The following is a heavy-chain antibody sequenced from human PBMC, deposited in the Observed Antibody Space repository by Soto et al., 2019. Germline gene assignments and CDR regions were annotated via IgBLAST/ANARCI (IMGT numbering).Heavy chain of an antibody. CDR3: AGPRAGQTLVGFAH. V-gene: IGHV4-39*01. CDR2: SSHGGST. Sequence: QLQLQESGPGLVRPSETLSLTCTVSGDSITSNNFYWVWIRQAPGLGLEWIVSSSHGGSTYYNPSLKSRVTVYADTSKNQYSLRLSSVTAADTAVYFCAGPRAGQTLVGFAHWGQGTLVTVSS. CDR1: GDSITSNNFY. J-gene: IGHJ4*02.